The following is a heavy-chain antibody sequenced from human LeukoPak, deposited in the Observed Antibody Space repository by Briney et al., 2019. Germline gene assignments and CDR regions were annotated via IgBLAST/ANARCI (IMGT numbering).Heavy chain of an antibody. Sequence: ASVKVSCTASGYTFTSYGISWVRQAPGQGLEWMGWISAYNGNTNYAQKLQGRVTMTTDTSTSTAYMELRSLRSDDTAVYYCTAMAMVYYYYGMDVWGQGTTVTVSS. CDR2: ISAYNGNT. J-gene: IGHJ6*02. V-gene: IGHV1-18*01. CDR3: TAMAMVYYYYGMDV. D-gene: IGHD5-18*01. CDR1: GYTFTSYG.